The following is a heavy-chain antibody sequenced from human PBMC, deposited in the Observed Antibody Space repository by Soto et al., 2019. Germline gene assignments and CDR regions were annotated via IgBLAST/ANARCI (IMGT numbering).Heavy chain of an antibody. D-gene: IGHD5-18*01. CDR2: IYYSGST. J-gene: IGHJ4*02. V-gene: IGHV4-39*07. CDR1: GGSISSSSYY. CDR3: ARGLEGGYSYGYYFDS. Sequence: SETLSLTCTVSGGSISSSSYYWGWIRQPPGKGLEWIGSIYYSGSTYYNPSLKSRVTISVDTSNNQFSLKLISVTAADTAVYYCARGLEGGYSYGYYFDSWGQGTLVTVSS.